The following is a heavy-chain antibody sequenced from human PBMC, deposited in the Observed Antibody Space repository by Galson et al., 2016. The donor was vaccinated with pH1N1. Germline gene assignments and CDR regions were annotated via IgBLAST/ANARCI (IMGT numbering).Heavy chain of an antibody. Sequence: LRLSCAASGFAFSTYAMTWVRQAPGKGLEWVSGVIWNGGSPGYADSVKGRFTISRDNAKKSLYLQLDSLRAEDTAVHYCVRKNYGDAFDIWGRGTMVTVSS. CDR3: VRKNYGDAFDI. CDR2: VIWNGGSP. CDR1: GFAFSTYA. J-gene: IGHJ3*02. V-gene: IGHV3-20*04. D-gene: IGHD3-10*01.